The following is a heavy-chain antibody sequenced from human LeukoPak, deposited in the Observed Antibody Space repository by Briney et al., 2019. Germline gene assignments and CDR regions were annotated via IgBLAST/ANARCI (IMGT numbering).Heavy chain of an antibody. D-gene: IGHD3-10*01. V-gene: IGHV1-18*01. Sequence: GASVKVSCKASGYTFNSFGISWVRQAPGQGLEWMGWVSAYNGKTNYAHKFQGRVTMTTDTSTTTAYMELRSLISDDTAVYYCARDPRWDSIQGLINFDFWGQGTLVTVSS. J-gene: IGHJ4*02. CDR1: GYTFNSFG. CDR2: VSAYNGKT. CDR3: ARDPRWDSIQGLINFDF.